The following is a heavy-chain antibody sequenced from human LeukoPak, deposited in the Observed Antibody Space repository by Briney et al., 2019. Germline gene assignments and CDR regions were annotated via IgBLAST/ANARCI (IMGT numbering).Heavy chain of an antibody. Sequence: PSETLSLTCAVYGGSFSGYYWSWIRQPPGKGLEWIGEINHSGSTNYNPSLRSRVTISVDTSKNQFSLKLSSVTAADTAVYYCAREARPRWLQFVTWFDPWGQGTLVTVS. CDR2: INHSGST. D-gene: IGHD5-24*01. CDR1: GGSFSGYY. V-gene: IGHV4-34*01. CDR3: AREARPRWLQFVTWFDP. J-gene: IGHJ5*02.